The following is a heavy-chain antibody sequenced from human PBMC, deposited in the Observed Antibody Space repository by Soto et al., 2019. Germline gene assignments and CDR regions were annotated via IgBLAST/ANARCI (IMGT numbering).Heavy chain of an antibody. D-gene: IGHD3-10*01. CDR3: ARGSGDAFDI. V-gene: IGHV3-53*05. J-gene: IGHJ3*02. CDR2: IYTGGNT. Sequence: GGSLRLSCAASGFTVTSYYMSWVRQAPGKGLEWVSLIYTGGNTNYADSVKGRFTISRDNSKNTLYLQMNSLRAEDTAVYYCARGSGDAFDIWGQGTMVTVSS. CDR1: GFTVTSYY.